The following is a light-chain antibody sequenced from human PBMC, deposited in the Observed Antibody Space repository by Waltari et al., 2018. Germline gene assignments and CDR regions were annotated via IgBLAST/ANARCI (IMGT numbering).Light chain of an antibody. V-gene: IGLV1-44*01. CDR3: AAWDDSLNGVV. Sequence: QSVLTQPPSASGTPGPRFTISCSRSRSNLGSNTVTWYQPLPVTAPKLHTYSNTQRPSGVPDRFSGSKSGTSASLAISGLQSEDEADYYCAAWDDSLNGVVFGGGTKLTVL. CDR1: RSNLGSNT. J-gene: IGLJ2*01. CDR2: SNT.